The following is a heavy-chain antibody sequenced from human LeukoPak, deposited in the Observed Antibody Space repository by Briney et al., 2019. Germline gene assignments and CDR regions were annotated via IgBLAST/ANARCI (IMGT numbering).Heavy chain of an antibody. CDR2: ISASSATR. V-gene: IGHV3-48*01. CDR1: GFTFNTYS. CDR3: ARDRSFYWYLDL. Sequence: GGSLRLSCTASGFTFNTYSINWVRQAPGKGLEWISYISASSATRHYADSVKGRFTISRDNAKNSLYLQMDSLRAEDTAVYYCARDRSFYWYLDLWGRGTLVTVSS. J-gene: IGHJ2*01.